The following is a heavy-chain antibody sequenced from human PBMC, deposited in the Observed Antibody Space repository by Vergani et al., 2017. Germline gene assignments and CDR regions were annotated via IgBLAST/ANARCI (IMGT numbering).Heavy chain of an antibody. CDR3: AKFWEMATIDAFDI. CDR1: GFTFSNYG. Sequence: QVQLVESGGGVVQPGGSLRLSCAASGFTFSNYGLHWVRQAPGKGLEWVAFIRYDGSNKYYADSVKRRLTISRDNSKNTLYLQMNSLRAEDTAVYYCAKFWEMATIDAFDIWGQGTMVTVSS. V-gene: IGHV3-30*02. D-gene: IGHD5-24*01. CDR2: IRYDGSNK. J-gene: IGHJ3*02.